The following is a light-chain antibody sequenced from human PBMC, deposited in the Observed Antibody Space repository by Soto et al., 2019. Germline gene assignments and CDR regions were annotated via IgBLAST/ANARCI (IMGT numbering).Light chain of an antibody. CDR1: QGIRND. J-gene: IGKJ1*01. Sequence: AIQMTQSPSSLSASVGDRVTITCRASQGIRNDLGWYQQKPGKAPKLLIYGASSLQSGVPSRFSGSGSGTDFTLTISSLQAEDFATYYCLQDYNYPRTFGQGTKVEI. CDR2: GAS. V-gene: IGKV1-6*01. CDR3: LQDYNYPRT.